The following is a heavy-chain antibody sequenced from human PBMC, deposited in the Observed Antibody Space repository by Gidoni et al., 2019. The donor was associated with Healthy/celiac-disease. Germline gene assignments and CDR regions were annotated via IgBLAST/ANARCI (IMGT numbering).Heavy chain of an antibody. CDR3: ARWGITMVRGAPGWFDP. J-gene: IGHJ5*02. D-gene: IGHD3-10*01. CDR1: GGSISSSSYY. CDR2: IYYSGST. V-gene: IGHV4-39*01. Sequence: QLQLQESGPGLVKPSETLSLTCPVSGGSISSSSYYWGWIRQPPGKGLEWIGRIYYSGSTYDNPSLKGRVTISVDTSKNQFSLKLSSVTAADTAVYYCARWGITMVRGAPGWFDPWGQGTLVTVSS.